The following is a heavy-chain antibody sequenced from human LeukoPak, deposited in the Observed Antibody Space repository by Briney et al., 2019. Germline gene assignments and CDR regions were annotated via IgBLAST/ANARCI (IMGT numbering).Heavy chain of an antibody. CDR3: ARDATDY. CDR2: FDPEDGET. J-gene: IGHJ4*02. CDR1: GYTLTELS. Sequence: ASVKVSCKVSGYTLTELSMHWVRQAPGKGLEWMGGFDPEDGETIYAQKFQGRVTMTTDTSTTTAYMEVRSLRSDDTAVYYCARDATDYWGQGTLVTVSS. V-gene: IGHV1-24*01. D-gene: IGHD2-15*01.